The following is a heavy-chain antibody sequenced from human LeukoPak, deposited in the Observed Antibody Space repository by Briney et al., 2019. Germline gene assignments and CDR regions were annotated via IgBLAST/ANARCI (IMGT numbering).Heavy chain of an antibody. CDR3: AKDQVQLLWLREDAFDI. Sequence: PGGSLRLSCVASGFTFSSYWMHWVRQDPRKGLVWVSRINGDGRNINYADSVRGRFTISRDNAKNTLYLQMNSLRAEDTAAYYCAKDQVQLLWLREDAFDIWGQGTMVTVSS. J-gene: IGHJ3*02. V-gene: IGHV3-74*01. CDR2: INGDGRNI. CDR1: GFTFSSYW. D-gene: IGHD3-16*01.